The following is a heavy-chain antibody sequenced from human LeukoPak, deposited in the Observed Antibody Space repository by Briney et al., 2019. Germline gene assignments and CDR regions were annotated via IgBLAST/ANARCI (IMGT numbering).Heavy chain of an antibody. V-gene: IGHV5-51*01. CDR1: GYSFTNYC. J-gene: IGHJ4*02. D-gene: IGHD3-10*01. CDR3: ARSSGSYYSGAYYFDY. Sequence: GESLKISCKGSGYSFTNYCIGWVRQMPGKGPEWMGIIYPGDSDTRYSPSFQGQVTISADKSISTAYLQWSGLKASDTAMYYCARSSGSYYSGAYYFDYWGQGTLVTVSS. CDR2: IYPGDSDT.